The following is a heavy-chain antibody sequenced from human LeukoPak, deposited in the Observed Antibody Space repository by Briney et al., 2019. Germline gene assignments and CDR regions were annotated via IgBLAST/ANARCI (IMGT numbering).Heavy chain of an antibody. CDR3: ARGGEQWLVHWADY. V-gene: IGHV1-18*01. CDR2: INTYNGDT. J-gene: IGHJ4*02. D-gene: IGHD6-19*01. Sequence: ASVKVSCQASGYSFRNYGISRVRQAPGQGLEWMGWINTYNGDTNYVERFQGRVTMTTDTSRSTAYMELRSLTSDDTAMYYCARGGEQWLVHWADYWGQGTLVSVSA. CDR1: GYSFRNYG.